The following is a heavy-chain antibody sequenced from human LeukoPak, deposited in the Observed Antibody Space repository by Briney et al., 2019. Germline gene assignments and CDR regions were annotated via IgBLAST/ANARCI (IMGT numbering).Heavy chain of an antibody. CDR1: GFTLSSYW. V-gene: IGHV3-74*01. CDR2: IDTDASKT. D-gene: IGHD6-13*01. Sequence: GGSLRLSCAASGFTLSSYWMHWVRQVPGKGLVWVSRIDTDASKTNYADSVKGRFTISRDNAKNTLYLQMNSLRLEDTAGYYCAKGAGYSSNWNFDYWGQGTLVTVSS. CDR3: AKGAGYSSNWNFDY. J-gene: IGHJ4*02.